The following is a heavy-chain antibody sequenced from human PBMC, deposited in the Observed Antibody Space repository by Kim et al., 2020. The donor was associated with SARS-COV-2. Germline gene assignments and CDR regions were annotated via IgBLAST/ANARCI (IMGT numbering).Heavy chain of an antibody. D-gene: IGHD5-18*01. V-gene: IGHV3-9*01. J-gene: IGHJ4*02. Sequence: GGSLRLSCAASGFTFGDYAMHWVRQAPGKGLEWVSGISWNSGSIGYADSVKGRFTISRDNAKNSLYLQMNSLRAEDTALYYCAKAAIGYSYKILNFDYWGQGTLVTVSS. CDR1: GFTFGDYA. CDR3: AKAAIGYSYKILNFDY. CDR2: ISWNSGSI.